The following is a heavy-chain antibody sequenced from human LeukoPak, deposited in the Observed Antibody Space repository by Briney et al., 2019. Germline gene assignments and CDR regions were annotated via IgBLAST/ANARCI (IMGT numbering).Heavy chain of an antibody. V-gene: IGHV4-59*01. D-gene: IGHD6-13*01. CDR3: ARNGVEQQLVYFDY. Sequence: PSETLSLTCTVSGGSISSYYWSWIRQPPGKGLEWIGYIYYSGSINYNPSLKSRVTISVDTSKNQFSLKLSSVTAADTAVYYCARNGVEQQLVYFDYWGQGTLATVSS. CDR2: IYYSGSI. CDR1: GGSISSYY. J-gene: IGHJ4*02.